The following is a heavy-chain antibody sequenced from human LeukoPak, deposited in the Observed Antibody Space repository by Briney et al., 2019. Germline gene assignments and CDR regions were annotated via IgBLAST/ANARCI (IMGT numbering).Heavy chain of an antibody. Sequence: SETLSLTCTVSGDSITTYCWSWIRQSAGKGLEWIGRIHNSGSPHYNPSLTGRVTMSLDTSKNQFSLKLTSVTAADTAVYYCARDLGNVGWLIDYWGQGTRVTVSS. V-gene: IGHV4-4*07. D-gene: IGHD6-19*01. CDR3: ARDLGNVGWLIDY. CDR2: IHNSGSP. CDR1: GDSITTYC. J-gene: IGHJ4*02.